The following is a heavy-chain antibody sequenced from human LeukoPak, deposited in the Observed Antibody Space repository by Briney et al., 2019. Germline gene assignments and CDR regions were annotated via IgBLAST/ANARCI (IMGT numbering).Heavy chain of an antibody. D-gene: IGHD1-1*01. CDR2: FYNSGRS. V-gene: IGHV4-59*12. J-gene: IGHJ3*02. CDR1: DDSISDYY. CDR3: ARKDWNDVRAFDI. Sequence: SETLSLTCTVSDDSISDYYRGWIRQPPGKGLEWIGYFYNSGRSTYNPSLKSRVTISEDKSKNQFSLILSSVTAADTAVYYCARKDWNDVRAFDIWGQGTMVTVSS.